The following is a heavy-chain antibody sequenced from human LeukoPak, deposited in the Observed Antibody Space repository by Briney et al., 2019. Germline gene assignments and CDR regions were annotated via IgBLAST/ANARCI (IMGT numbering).Heavy chain of an antibody. V-gene: IGHV3-66*04. CDR2: IYSGGST. CDR1: EFTVSSNY. D-gene: IGHD3-10*01. J-gene: IGHJ5*02. Sequence: GGSLRLSCAASEFTVSSNYMSWVRQAPGKGLEWVSVIYSGGSTYYADSVKGRFTISRDNSKNTLYLQMNSLRAEDTAVYYCARHVLLWFGDHPNWFDPWGQGTLVTVSS. CDR3: ARHVLLWFGDHPNWFDP.